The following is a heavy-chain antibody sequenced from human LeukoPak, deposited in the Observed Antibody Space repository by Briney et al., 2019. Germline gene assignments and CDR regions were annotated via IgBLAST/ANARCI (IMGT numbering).Heavy chain of an antibody. V-gene: IGHV1-2*02. J-gene: IGHJ4*02. Sequence: ASVTVSCKASGYTFTGYYIHWVRQAPGQGLEWMGWINPNSGGTNYAQRFQGRVTMTRDTSISTAYMELSRLRSDDTAVYYCARVSYYGSGSYYDASFDYWGQGTLVTVSS. CDR1: GYTFTGYY. D-gene: IGHD3-10*01. CDR2: INPNSGGT. CDR3: ARVSYYGSGSYYDASFDY.